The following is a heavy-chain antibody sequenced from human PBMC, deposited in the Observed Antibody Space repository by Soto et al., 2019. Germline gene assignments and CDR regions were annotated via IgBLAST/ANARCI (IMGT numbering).Heavy chain of an antibody. D-gene: IGHD6-6*01. Sequence: SETLSLTCTVSGGSISSSSYYWGWIRQPPGKGLEWIGSIYYSGSTYYNPSLKSRVTISVDTSKNQFSLKLSSVTAADTAVYYCASTPEYSSSYYWGQGTLVTVSS. CDR2: IYYSGST. CDR3: ASTPEYSSSYY. J-gene: IGHJ4*02. V-gene: IGHV4-39*01. CDR1: GGSISSSSYY.